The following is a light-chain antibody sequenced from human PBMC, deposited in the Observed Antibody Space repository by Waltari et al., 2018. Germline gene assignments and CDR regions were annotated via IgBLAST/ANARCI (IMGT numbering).Light chain of an antibody. CDR3: QQYYSLPWT. CDR1: PSVFLNSNNKNY. V-gene: IGKV4-1*01. J-gene: IGKJ1*01. CDR2: WAS. Sequence: DIVMTQSPDSLAVSLGERVTINCKSSPSVFLNSNNKNYLAWYQQKPGQPPKLLIYWASTRESGVPDRFSGSGSGTDFTLTISSLQAEDVAVYYCQQYYSLPWTFGQGTTVEIK.